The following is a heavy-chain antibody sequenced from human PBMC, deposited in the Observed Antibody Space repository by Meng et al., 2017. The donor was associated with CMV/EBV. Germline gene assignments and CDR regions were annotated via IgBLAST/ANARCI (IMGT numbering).Heavy chain of an antibody. D-gene: IGHD6-19*01. J-gene: IGHJ6*02. CDR2: SIPSLGIA. CDR3: ARHHGSIAVAGTPPYSDYYYGMDV. Sequence: SVKVSCKASGGTFSSYAISWVRQAPGQGREWMGGSIPSLGIANYAQKFQGRVTITADKSTSTAYMELSSLRSEDTAVYYCARHHGSIAVAGTPPYSDYYYGMDVWGQGTTVTVSS. CDR1: GGTFSSYA. V-gene: IGHV1-69*10.